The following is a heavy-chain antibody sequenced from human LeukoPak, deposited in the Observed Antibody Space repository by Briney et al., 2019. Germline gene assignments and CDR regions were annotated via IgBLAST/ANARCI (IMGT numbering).Heavy chain of an antibody. D-gene: IGHD6-19*01. CDR3: ARDLRGSGWYHDAFDI. Sequence: GSLRLSCAASGFTFSSYSMNWVRQAPGKWLEWVSSISSSGSYIYYADSVKGRFTISRDNAKNSLYLQMNSLRAEDTAVYYCARDLRGSGWYHDAFDIWGQGTMVTVSS. V-gene: IGHV3-21*01. CDR2: ISSSGSYI. J-gene: IGHJ3*02. CDR1: GFTFSSYS.